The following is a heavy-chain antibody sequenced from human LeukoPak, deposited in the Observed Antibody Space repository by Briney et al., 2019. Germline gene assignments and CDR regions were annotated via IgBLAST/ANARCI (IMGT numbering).Heavy chain of an antibody. CDR2: ISGSGGST. V-gene: IGHV3-23*01. Sequence: PGGSLRLSCAASGFTFSSYGMSWVRQAPGKGLEWVSAISGSGGSTYYADSVKGRFTISRDNSKNTLYLQMNSLRPEDTAVYYCAKDPCDHTYGWSWRYFDYWGQGTLVTVSS. CDR1: GFTFSSYG. CDR3: AKDPCDHTYGWSWRYFDY. D-gene: IGHD5-18*01. J-gene: IGHJ4*02.